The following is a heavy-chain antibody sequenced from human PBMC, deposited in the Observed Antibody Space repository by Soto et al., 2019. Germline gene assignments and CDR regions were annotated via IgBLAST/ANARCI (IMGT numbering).Heavy chain of an antibody. CDR1: GSTFSSYS. V-gene: IGHV3-21*01. D-gene: IGHD2-2*01. CDR3: ASLEGGCSSTSCYFYYYGMDV. J-gene: IGHJ6*02. Sequence: EVQLVESGGGLVKPGGSLRLSCAASGSTFSSYSMNWVRQAPGKGLEWVSSISSSSSYIYYADSVKGRFTISRDNAKNSLYLQMNSLRAEDTAVYYCASLEGGCSSTSCYFYYYGMDVWGQGTTVTVSS. CDR2: ISSSSSYI.